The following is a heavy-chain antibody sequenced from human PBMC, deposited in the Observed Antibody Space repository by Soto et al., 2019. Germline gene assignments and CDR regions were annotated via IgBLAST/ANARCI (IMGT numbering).Heavy chain of an antibody. D-gene: IGHD6-19*01. CDR2: IYYSGGT. V-gene: IGHV4-61*01. J-gene: IGHJ2*01. CDR1: GGSVSSGSYY. CDR3: ARNSGWDYWYFDL. Sequence: QVQLQESGPGLVKPSETLSLTCTVSGGSVSSGSYYWSWIRQPPGQGLEWIGYIYYSGGTNYNPSLKSPVTISVDAYKNQFPLKLSSVTAADTAVYYCARNSGWDYWYFDLWGRGTLVTASS.